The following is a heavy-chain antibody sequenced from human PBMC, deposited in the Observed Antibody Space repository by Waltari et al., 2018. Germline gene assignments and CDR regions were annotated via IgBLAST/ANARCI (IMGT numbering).Heavy chain of an antibody. CDR3: AKDQGYYYDSSGYQAVDY. D-gene: IGHD3-22*01. V-gene: IGHV3-33*06. J-gene: IGHJ4*02. Sequence: QVQLVESGGGVVQPGRSLRLSCAASGFTFSSYGMHWVRQAPGKGLEWVAVIWYDGSNKYYAESVKGRLTISRDNSKNTLYLQMNSLRAEDTAVYYCAKDQGYYYDSSGYQAVDYWGQGTLVTVSS. CDR2: IWYDGSNK. CDR1: GFTFSSYG.